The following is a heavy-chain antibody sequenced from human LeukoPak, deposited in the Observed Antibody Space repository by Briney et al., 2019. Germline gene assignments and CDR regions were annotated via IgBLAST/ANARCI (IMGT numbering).Heavy chain of an antibody. CDR2: ISSSGSTI. J-gene: IGHJ4*02. D-gene: IGHD4-17*01. CDR3: APDYGDYAPVD. V-gene: IGHV3-48*03. Sequence: GGSLRLSCAASGFTFSSYEMNWVRQAPGRGLEWVSYISSSGSTIYYADSVKGRFTISRDNAKNSLYLQMNSLRAEDTAVYYCAPDYGDYAPVDWGQGTLITVSS. CDR1: GFTFSSYE.